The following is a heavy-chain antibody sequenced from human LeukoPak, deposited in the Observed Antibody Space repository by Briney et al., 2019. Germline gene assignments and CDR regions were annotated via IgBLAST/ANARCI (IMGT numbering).Heavy chain of an antibody. CDR3: ARYYYDSSGYHIGAFDI. CDR1: GFTFSSYR. CDR2: ISSSGSYR. J-gene: IGHJ3*02. D-gene: IGHD3-22*01. Sequence: GGSLRLSCAASGFTFSSYRMNWVRQAPGKGLEWVSSISSSGSYRDSEDAVKGQFTISRDNDKKSQYLQMNSLSAEETAVYYCARYYYDSSGYHIGAFDIWGQGTRVTVSS. V-gene: IGHV3-21*01.